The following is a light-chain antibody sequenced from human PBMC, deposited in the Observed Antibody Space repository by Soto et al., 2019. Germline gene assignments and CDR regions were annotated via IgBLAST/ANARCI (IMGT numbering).Light chain of an antibody. CDR2: DAS. CDR3: QQRSNWPRT. J-gene: IGKJ1*01. CDR1: QSLSSS. Sequence: EIVLTQSPATLSLSPRERATLSFWASQSLSSSLDWYQQKPGQPPRLLVYDASNRATGIPARFSGSGSGTDSALTISGLEPEDFAVYYCQQRSNWPRTFGHGTKVEIK. V-gene: IGKV3-11*01.